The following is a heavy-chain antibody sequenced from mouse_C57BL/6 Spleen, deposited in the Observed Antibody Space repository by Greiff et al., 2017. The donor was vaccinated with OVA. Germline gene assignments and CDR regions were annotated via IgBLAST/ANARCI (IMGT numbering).Heavy chain of an antibody. D-gene: IGHD1-1*01. CDR1: GYTFTSYW. CDR2: IDPSDSYT. V-gene: IGHV1-59*01. Sequence: QVQLKQPGAELVRPGTSVKLSCKASGYTFTSYWMHWVKQRPGQGLEWIGVIDPSDSYTNYNQKFKGKATLTVDTSSSTAYMQLSSLTSEDSAVYYGAREAYGSSLYFDYWGQGTTLTVSS. CDR3: AREAYGSSLYFDY. J-gene: IGHJ2*01.